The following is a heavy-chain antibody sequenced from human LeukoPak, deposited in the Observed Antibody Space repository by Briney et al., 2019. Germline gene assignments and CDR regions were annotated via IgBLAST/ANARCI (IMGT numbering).Heavy chain of an antibody. D-gene: IGHD3-10*01. CDR3: ARVQRITMVRGVYNWFDP. CDR2: TSAYNGNT. V-gene: IGHV1-18*01. CDR1: GYTFTSYG. J-gene: IGHJ5*02. Sequence: ASVKVSCKASGYTFTSYGISWVRQAPGQGLEWMGWTSAYNGNTNYAQKLQGRVTMTTDTSTSTAYMELRSLRSDDTAVYYCARVQRITMVRGVYNWFDPWGQGTLVTVSS.